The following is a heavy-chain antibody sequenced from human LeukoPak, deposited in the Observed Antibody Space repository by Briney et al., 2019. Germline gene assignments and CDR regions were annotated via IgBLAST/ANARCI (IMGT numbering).Heavy chain of an antibody. D-gene: IGHD3-3*01. J-gene: IGHJ4*02. CDR3: TSRPYDFWSGYLGY. Sequence: SETLSLTCTVSGDSISSTTYYWGWIRQPPGKGLEWIGTIYYSETTYYNPSLRTRVTLSVDTPKNQFSLKLSSVTAADTAVYYCTSRPYDFWSGYLGYWGQGTLVTVSS. CDR1: GDSISSTTYY. CDR2: IYYSETT. V-gene: IGHV4-39*01.